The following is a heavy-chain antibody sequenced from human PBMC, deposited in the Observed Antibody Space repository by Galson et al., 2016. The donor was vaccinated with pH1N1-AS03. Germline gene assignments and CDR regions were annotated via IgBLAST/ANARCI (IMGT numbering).Heavy chain of an antibody. CDR1: GFTFTNYW. V-gene: IGHV3-7*03. CDR3: ARENWSVEY. Sequence: CAASGFTFTNYWMTWVRQAPGKGLEWVANIKTDGGDKNYVDSVKGRFIISRDNAKNSLYLQMNSLRAEDTAVYYCARENWSVEYWGQGTLVIVSS. J-gene: IGHJ4*02. CDR2: IKTDGGDK. D-gene: IGHD1-1*01.